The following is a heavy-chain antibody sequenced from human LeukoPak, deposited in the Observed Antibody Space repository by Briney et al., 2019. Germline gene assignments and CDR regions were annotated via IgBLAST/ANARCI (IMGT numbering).Heavy chain of an antibody. J-gene: IGHJ3*02. CDR2: IKQDGSEK. CDR1: GFTFSSYW. V-gene: IGHV3-7*01. D-gene: IGHD3-9*01. Sequence: PGGSRRLSCAAPGFTFSSYWMSWVRQAPGKGLEWVANIKQDGSEKYYVDSVKGRFTISGDNAKNSLYLQMNSLRAEDTAVYYCARALYYDILTGYYRDAFDIWGQGTMVTVSS. CDR3: ARALYYDILTGYYRDAFDI.